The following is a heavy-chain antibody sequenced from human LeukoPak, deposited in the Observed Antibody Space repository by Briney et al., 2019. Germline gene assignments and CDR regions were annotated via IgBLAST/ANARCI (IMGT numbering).Heavy chain of an antibody. D-gene: IGHD5-18*01. V-gene: IGHV3-30*18. CDR2: ISYDGSNK. J-gene: IGHJ4*02. Sequence: GRSLRLSCAASGFTFSSYGMHWVRQAPGKGLEWVAVISYDGSNKYYADSVKGRLTISRDNSKNTLYLQMNSLRAEDTAVYYCAKDFGSYGYFVVDYWGQGTLVTVSS. CDR3: AKDFGSYGYFVVDY. CDR1: GFTFSSYG.